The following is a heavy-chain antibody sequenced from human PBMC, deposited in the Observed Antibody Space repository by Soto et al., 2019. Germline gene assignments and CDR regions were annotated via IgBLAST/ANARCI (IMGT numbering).Heavy chain of an antibody. CDR2: IYYSGST. V-gene: IGHV4-39*01. D-gene: IGHD1-7*01. CDR1: GGSISSSSYY. Sequence: RSLTCTVSGGSISSSSYYWGWIRQPPGKGLEWIGSIYYSGSTYYNPSLKSRVTISVDTSKNQFSLKLSSVTAADTAVYYCARHGATGTTARGYYYYYGMDVWGQGTTVTVSS. J-gene: IGHJ6*02. CDR3: ARHGATGTTARGYYYYYGMDV.